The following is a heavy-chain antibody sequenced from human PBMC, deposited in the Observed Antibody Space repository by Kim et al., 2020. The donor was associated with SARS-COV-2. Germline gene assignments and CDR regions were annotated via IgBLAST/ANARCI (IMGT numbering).Heavy chain of an antibody. CDR2: IIPILGIA. D-gene: IGHD3-10*01. J-gene: IGHJ6*02. V-gene: IGHV1-69*02. Sequence: SVKVSCKASGGTFSSYTISWVRQAPGQGLEWMGRIIPILGIANYAQKFQGRVTITADKSTSTAYMELSSLRSEDTAVYYCAVWFGELYYYYYGMDVWGQGTTVTVSS. CDR1: GGTFSSYT. CDR3: AVWFGELYYYYYGMDV.